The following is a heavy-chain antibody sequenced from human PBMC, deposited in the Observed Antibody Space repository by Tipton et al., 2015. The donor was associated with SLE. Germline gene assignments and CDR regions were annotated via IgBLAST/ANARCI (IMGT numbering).Heavy chain of an antibody. CDR2: IYCSGIT. CDR1: GGSISSNNCY. J-gene: IGHJ4*02. Sequence: TLSLTCTVSGGSISSNNCYWGWIRQPPGKGLEWIGSIYCSGITYYNPSLESRVTISVDTSKNQFSLKLNSMTAADTAVYYCARHFQQLVYYFDYWGQGNLVTVSS. V-gene: IGHV4-39*07. CDR3: ARHFQQLVYYFDY. D-gene: IGHD6-6*01.